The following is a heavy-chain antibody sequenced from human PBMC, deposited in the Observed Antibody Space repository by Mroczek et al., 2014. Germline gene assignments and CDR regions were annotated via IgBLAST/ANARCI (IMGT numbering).Heavy chain of an antibody. J-gene: IGHJ5*02. V-gene: IGHV4-39*01. D-gene: IGHD3-10*01. CDR2: IYYSGST. CDR3: ASDMVRAPWAWFDP. CDR1: GGSISSSSYY. Sequence: QVQLQESGPGLVKPSETLSLTCTVSGGSISSSSYYWGWIRQPPGKGLEWIGSIYYSGSTYYNPSLKSRVTISVDTSKNQFSLKLSSVTAADTAVYYCASDMVRAPWAWFDPWGQGTLVTVSS.